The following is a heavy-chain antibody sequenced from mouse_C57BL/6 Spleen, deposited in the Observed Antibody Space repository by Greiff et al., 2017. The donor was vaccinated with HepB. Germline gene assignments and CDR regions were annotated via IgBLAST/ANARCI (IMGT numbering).Heavy chain of an antibody. J-gene: IGHJ2*01. V-gene: IGHV5-16*01. CDR2: INYDGSST. CDR3: AREWDYYGSSYVFDY. CDR1: GFTFSDYY. Sequence: DVKLVESEGGLVQPGSSMKLSCTASGFTFSDYYMAWVRQVPEKGLEWVANINYDGSSTYYLDSLKSRFIISRDNAKNILYLQMSSLKSEDTATYYWAREWDYYGSSYVFDYWGQGTTLTVSS. D-gene: IGHD1-1*01.